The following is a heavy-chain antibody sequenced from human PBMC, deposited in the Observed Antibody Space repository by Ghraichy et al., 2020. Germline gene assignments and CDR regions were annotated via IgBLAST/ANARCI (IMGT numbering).Heavy chain of an antibody. J-gene: IGHJ2*01. CDR2: INHSGST. Sequence: SETLSLTCAVSGGSISSYYWSWIRQPPGKGLEWIGYINHSGSTNYNPSLKSRVTISVDTSKNQFSLKLSSVTAADTAVYYCARVAMVGGGSYWYFDLWGRGTLVTVSS. D-gene: IGHD3-10*01. V-gene: IGHV4-59*01. CDR3: ARVAMVGGGSYWYFDL. CDR1: GGSISSYY.